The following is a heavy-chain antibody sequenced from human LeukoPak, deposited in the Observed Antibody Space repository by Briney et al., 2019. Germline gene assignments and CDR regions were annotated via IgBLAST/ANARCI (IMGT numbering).Heavy chain of an antibody. CDR3: ARDTYDILTGYQPPDAFDI. Sequence: NPGGSLRLSCAASGFTFSDYYMSWIRQAPGKGLEWVSYISSSGSTIYYADSVKGRFTISRDNAKNSLYLQMNSLRAEDTAVYYCARDTYDILTGYQPPDAFDIWGQGTIVTVSS. V-gene: IGHV3-11*01. CDR2: ISSSGSTI. CDR1: GFTFSDYY. J-gene: IGHJ3*02. D-gene: IGHD3-9*01.